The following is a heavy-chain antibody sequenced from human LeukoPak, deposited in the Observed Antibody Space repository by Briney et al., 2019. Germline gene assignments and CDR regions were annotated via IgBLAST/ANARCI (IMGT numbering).Heavy chain of an antibody. J-gene: IGHJ4*02. V-gene: IGHV3-74*01. CDR1: EFTFSAYW. CDR3: ARVKQLSYFDY. CDR2: IRGDGSMT. D-gene: IGHD6-6*01. Sequence: GGSLRLSCAASEFTFSAYWMHWVRQAPGKGLVWVSRIRGDGSMTNYADSVKGRFTISRDNAKNTLYLQMNSLRAEDTAVYYCARVKQLSYFDYWGQGTLVTVSS.